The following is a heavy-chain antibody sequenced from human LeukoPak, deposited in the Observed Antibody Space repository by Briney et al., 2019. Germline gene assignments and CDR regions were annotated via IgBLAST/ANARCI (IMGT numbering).Heavy chain of an antibody. J-gene: IGHJ4*02. V-gene: IGHV3-9*01. CDR1: GFTFDDYA. Sequence: PGRSLRLSCAASGFTFDDYAMHWVRQAPGKGLEWVSGISWNSGSIGYADSVKGRFTISRDNAKNSLYLQMNGLRAEDTALYYCVRHVHTSIVVVHYFDYWGQGTLVTVSS. CDR2: ISWNSGSI. D-gene: IGHD3-22*01. CDR3: VRHVHTSIVVVHYFDY.